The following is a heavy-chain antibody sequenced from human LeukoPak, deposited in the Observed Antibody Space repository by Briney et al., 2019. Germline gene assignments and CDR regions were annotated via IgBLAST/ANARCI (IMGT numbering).Heavy chain of an antibody. D-gene: IGHD3-3*01. CDR1: GFTFSSYW. V-gene: IGHV3-7*01. J-gene: IGHJ6*02. CDR3: ARLGGVDFGVVIMWSYYYGMDV. Sequence: PGGSLRLSCAASGFTFSSYWMSWVRQAPGKGLEWVANIKQDGSEKYYVDSVKGRFTISRDNAKNSLYLQMNSLRAEDTAVYYCARLGGVDFGVVIMWSYYYGMDVWGQGTTVTVSS. CDR2: IKQDGSEK.